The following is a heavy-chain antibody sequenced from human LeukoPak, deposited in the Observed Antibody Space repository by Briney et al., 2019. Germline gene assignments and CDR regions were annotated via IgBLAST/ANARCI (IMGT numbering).Heavy chain of an antibody. CDR3: ARLAPYYDFWTVDY. CDR1: GDSISNYY. Sequence: SETLSLTCTVSGDSISNYYWSWIRQPPGKGLEWNGYIYYSGSTNYNPSLKSRVTISVDTSKNQFSLKLSSVTAADTAVYYCARLAPYYDFWTVDYWGQGILVTVSS. J-gene: IGHJ4*02. CDR2: IYYSGST. D-gene: IGHD3-3*01. V-gene: IGHV4-59*01.